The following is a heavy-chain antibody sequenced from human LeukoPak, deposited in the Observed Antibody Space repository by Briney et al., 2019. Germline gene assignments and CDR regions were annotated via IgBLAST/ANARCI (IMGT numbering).Heavy chain of an antibody. Sequence: QPGGSLRLSCAASGFSFNTFAMHWVRQAPGKGLEWVAVISDDGTKKYHADSVKGRFTVSRDNSENTLFLQMKSLRHEDTAVYYCARDWSAAVYAPFDYWGQGTLVTVSS. CDR3: ARDWSAAVYAPFDY. D-gene: IGHD5/OR15-5a*01. J-gene: IGHJ4*02. CDR2: ISDDGTKK. V-gene: IGHV3-30*04. CDR1: GFSFNTFA.